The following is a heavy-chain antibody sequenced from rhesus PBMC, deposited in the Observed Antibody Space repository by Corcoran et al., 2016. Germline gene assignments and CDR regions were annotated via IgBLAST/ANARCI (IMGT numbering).Heavy chain of an antibody. Sequence: QVQLQESGPGLVKPSETPSLTCAVSGGYIRLSNRWRWIRPPPGKGLEWIGYIVGSSGSTDSNPSLKSRVTISTDTSKNQFSLKLSSVTAADTAVYYCARGSDYEDDYNHAYWGQGVLVTVSS. D-gene: IGHD3-9*01. CDR3: ARGSDYEDDYNHAY. V-gene: IGHV4-65*01. CDR1: GGYIRLSNR. J-gene: IGHJ4*01. CDR2: IVGSSGST.